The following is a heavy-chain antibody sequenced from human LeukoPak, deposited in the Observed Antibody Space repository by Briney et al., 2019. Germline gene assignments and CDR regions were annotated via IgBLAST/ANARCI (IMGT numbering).Heavy chain of an antibody. CDR3: ARALTTLTYEGY. V-gene: IGHV3-21*01. Sequence: GGSLRLSCAASGFTFSSYTMHWIRQAPGKGLEWVSSISGSNSYIFYADSVKGRFTVSRDNAKDSLYLQMNSLRAEDTAVYYCARALTTLTYEGYWGQGALVTVSS. CDR2: ISGSNSYI. CDR1: GFTFSSYT. J-gene: IGHJ4*02. D-gene: IGHD1-1*01.